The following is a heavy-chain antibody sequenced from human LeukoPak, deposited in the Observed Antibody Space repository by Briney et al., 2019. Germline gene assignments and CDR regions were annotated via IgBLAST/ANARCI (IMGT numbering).Heavy chain of an antibody. CDR3: ARARIGSEGGWFDP. V-gene: IGHV4-30-4*08. J-gene: IGHJ5*02. CDR2: IYYSGST. CDR1: GGSISSSRYY. D-gene: IGHD2/OR15-2a*01. Sequence: SETLSLTCTVSGGSISSSRYYWGWIRQPPGKGLEWIGYIYYSGSTYYNPSLKSRVTISVDTSKNQFSLKLSSVTAADTAVYYCARARIGSEGGWFDPWGQGTLVTVSS.